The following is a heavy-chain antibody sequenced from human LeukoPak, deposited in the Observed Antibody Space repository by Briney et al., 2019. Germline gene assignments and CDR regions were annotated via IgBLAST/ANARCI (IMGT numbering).Heavy chain of an antibody. J-gene: IGHJ4*02. Sequence: SETLSLTCTVSDGSIKTNYWWTWVRQPPGKGLEWIGETWHSGSSTNYNPSLKSRVTISVDKPKSQFSLKLTSVTAADTAIYYCARGNEYTWWQWSQGTLVTVSS. CDR2: TWHSGSST. D-gene: IGHD2-15*01. V-gene: IGHV4-4*02. CDR1: DGSIKTNYW. CDR3: ARGNEYTWWQ.